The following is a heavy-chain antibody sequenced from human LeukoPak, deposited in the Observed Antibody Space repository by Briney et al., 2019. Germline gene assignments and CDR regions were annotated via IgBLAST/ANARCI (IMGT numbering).Heavy chain of an antibody. CDR3: AKDRVTMIVVVSLDY. CDR2: ISHDATDR. J-gene: IGHJ4*02. Sequence: GGSLRLSCAASGFTIIGYAMYWVRQAPGKGLEFVASISHDATDRYRESVKGRFTISRDTSKNTLYLQMNSLRAEDTAVYYCAKDRVTMIVVVSLDYWGQGTLVTVSS. V-gene: IGHV3-30*04. CDR1: GFTIIGYA. D-gene: IGHD3-22*01.